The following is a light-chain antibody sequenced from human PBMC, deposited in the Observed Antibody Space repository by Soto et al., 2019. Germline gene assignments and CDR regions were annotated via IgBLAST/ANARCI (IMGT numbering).Light chain of an antibody. CDR3: QHSDSAPYT. Sequence: DIQMTQSPSSLSASVGDRVTITCRASQSISSHLNWYQQKPGKTPELLIYEASSLQSGVPSRFSGSGSGTDFTLTISTLQSVDFATYYCQHSDSAPYTFGPWTKLEIK. CDR2: EAS. V-gene: IGKV1-39*01. CDR1: QSISSH. J-gene: IGKJ2*01.